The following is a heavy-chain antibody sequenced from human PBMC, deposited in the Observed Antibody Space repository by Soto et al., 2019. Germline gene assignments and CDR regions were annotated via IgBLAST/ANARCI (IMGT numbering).Heavy chain of an antibody. CDR3: ARDSAKADYDILTGIILGAEYFQH. D-gene: IGHD3-9*01. CDR1: GGSISSGDYY. CDR2: IYYSGST. Sequence: SETLSLTCTVSGGSISSGDYYWSWIRQPPGKGLEWIGYIYYSGSTYYNPSLKSRVTISVDTSKNQFSLKLSSVTAADTAVYYCARDSAKADYDILTGIILGAEYFQHWGQGTLVTVSS. J-gene: IGHJ1*01. V-gene: IGHV4-30-4*01.